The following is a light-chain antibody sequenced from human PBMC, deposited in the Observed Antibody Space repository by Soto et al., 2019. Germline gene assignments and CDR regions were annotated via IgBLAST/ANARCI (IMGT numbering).Light chain of an antibody. CDR2: DAS. V-gene: IGKV3-11*01. CDR3: QQRYGWPPLT. J-gene: IGKJ4*01. Sequence: EIVLTQSPATLSLSPGEGATLSCRASRSVDIYLAWYQQRPGQAPRLLIYDASNRATGIPARFSGSGSGTDFTLTISGLEPEDFAVYYCQQRYGWPPLTFGGGTRVEIK. CDR1: RSVDIY.